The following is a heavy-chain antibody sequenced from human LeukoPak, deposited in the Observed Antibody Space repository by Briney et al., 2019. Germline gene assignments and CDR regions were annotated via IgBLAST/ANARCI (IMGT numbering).Heavy chain of an antibody. CDR3: AKARAVAGRPLDY. CDR2: ISGNSGTV. J-gene: IGHJ4*02. V-gene: IGHV3-9*01. Sequence: SGGSLRLSCAASGFTFDDYAKHWVRQVPGKGLEWVSGISGNSGTVAYADSVKGRFTISRDNAKNSLYLQMNSLKTEDTALYYCAKARAVAGRPLDYWGQGTLVTVSS. D-gene: IGHD6-19*01. CDR1: GFTFDDYA.